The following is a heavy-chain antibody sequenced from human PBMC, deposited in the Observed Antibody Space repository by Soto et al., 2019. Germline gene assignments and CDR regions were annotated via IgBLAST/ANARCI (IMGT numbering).Heavy chain of an antibody. D-gene: IGHD3-22*01. J-gene: IGHJ4*02. CDR3: ATPRRASDSSGYFFDY. CDR2: FDPEDGET. V-gene: IGHV1-24*01. Sequence: GASVKVSCKVSGYTLTELSMHWVRQAPGKGLEWMGGFDPEDGETIYAQKFQGRVTMTEDTSTDTAYMELSSLRSEDTAVYYCATPRRASDSSGYFFDYWAREPWSPSPQ. CDR1: GYTLTELS.